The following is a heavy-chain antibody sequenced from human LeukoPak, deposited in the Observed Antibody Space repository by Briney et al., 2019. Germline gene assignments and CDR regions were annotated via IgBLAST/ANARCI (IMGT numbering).Heavy chain of an antibody. D-gene: IGHD2-21*02. CDR2: ISPYGSSR. J-gene: IGHJ4*02. CDR1: LFPHINYW. Sequence: GSLRLSRAASLFPHINYWMHGVRQPPGRGLVGVSRISPYGSSRSYADSVKGRFITSRDNAKNTLSLQMNRLAAEDTAVYYCARDGGLLPDNWGKGTLVTVSS. V-gene: IGHV3-74*01. CDR3: ARDGGLLPDN.